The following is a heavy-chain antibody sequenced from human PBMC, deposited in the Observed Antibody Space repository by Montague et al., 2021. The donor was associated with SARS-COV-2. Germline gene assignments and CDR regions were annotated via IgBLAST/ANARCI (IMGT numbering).Heavy chain of an antibody. CDR2: ISSSGEST. Sequence: SLRLSCAASGFTFNTYAMSWVRQAPGKGLEWVSTISSSGESTYYTDSVKGRFTISRDSSKNTLYLQMSSLGADDTAVYYCAKSRFQLMLDDFDIWGQGTMVTVSS. CDR1: GFTFNTYA. D-gene: IGHD2-2*01. CDR3: AKSRFQLMLDDFDI. V-gene: IGHV3-23*01. J-gene: IGHJ3*02.